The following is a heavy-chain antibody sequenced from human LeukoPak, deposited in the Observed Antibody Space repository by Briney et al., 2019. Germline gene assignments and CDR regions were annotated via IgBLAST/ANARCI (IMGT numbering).Heavy chain of an antibody. D-gene: IGHD6-19*01. CDR2: IRYDGSNK. V-gene: IGHV3-30*02. CDR1: GFTFSSYG. J-gene: IGHJ4*02. CDR3: AKDPYSSGWYDLFDY. Sequence: PGGSLRLSCAASGFTFSSYGMHWVRQAPGKGLEWVAFIRYDGSNKYYADSVKGRFTISRDNSKNTLYLQMNSLRAEDTAVYYCAKDPYSSGWYDLFDYWGQGTLVTVSS.